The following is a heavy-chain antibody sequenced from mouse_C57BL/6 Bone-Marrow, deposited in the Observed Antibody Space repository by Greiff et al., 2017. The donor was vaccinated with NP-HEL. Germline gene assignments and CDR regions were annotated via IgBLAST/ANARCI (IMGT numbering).Heavy chain of an antibody. V-gene: IGHV5-9-1*02. Sequence: EVKLVESGEGLVKPGGSLKLSCAASGFTFSSYAMSWVRQTPEKRLEWVAYISSGGDYIYYADTVKGRFTISRDKARNTLYLQMSSLKSEDTAMYYCTRDYYGSSLLAYWGQGTLVTVSA. CDR2: ISSGGDYI. D-gene: IGHD1-1*01. J-gene: IGHJ3*01. CDR1: GFTFSSYA. CDR3: TRDYYGSSLLAY.